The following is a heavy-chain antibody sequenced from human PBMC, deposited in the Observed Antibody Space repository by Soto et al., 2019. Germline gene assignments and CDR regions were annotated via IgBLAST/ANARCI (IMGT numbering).Heavy chain of an antibody. CDR1: GGSISSYY. Sequence: QVQLQESGPGLVKPSETLSLTCTVSGGSISSYYWSWIRQPPGKGLEWIGYIYYSGSTNYNPSLKSRVTISVDTSKNQFSLKLSSVTAADTAVYYCARATTIAAAGSSNWFDPWGQGTLVTVSS. CDR3: ARATTIAAAGSSNWFDP. CDR2: IYYSGST. J-gene: IGHJ5*02. D-gene: IGHD6-13*01. V-gene: IGHV4-59*01.